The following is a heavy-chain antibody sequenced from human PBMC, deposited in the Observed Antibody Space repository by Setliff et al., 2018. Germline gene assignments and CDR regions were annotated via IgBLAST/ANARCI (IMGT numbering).Heavy chain of an antibody. CDR1: GYTFTSYG. J-gene: IGHJ6*03. V-gene: IGHV1-18*01. Sequence: GASVKVSCKASGYTFTSYGISWVRQAPGQGLEWMGWISAYNGNTNYAQKLQGRVTMTTDTSTSTAYMELRSLRSDDTAVYYCARDQSVQFLEWYNYYYYYYMDVWGKGTTVTVSS. D-gene: IGHD3-3*01. CDR3: ARDQSVQFLEWYNYYYYYYMDV. CDR2: ISAYNGNT.